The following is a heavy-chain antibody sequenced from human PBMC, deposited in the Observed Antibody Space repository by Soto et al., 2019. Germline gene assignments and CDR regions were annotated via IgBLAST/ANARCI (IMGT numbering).Heavy chain of an antibody. CDR1: GFTFSSYW. Sequence: EVQLVESGGGLVQPGGSLRLSCAASGFTFSSYWMHWVRQAPGKGLVWVSRINSDGSSTSYADSVKGRFTISRDNAKNTLYLPMNSLRAEDTAVYYCTRGSGGSSPPFDYWGQGTLVTVSS. D-gene: IGHD2-15*01. CDR2: INSDGSST. CDR3: TRGSGGSSPPFDY. J-gene: IGHJ4*02. V-gene: IGHV3-74*01.